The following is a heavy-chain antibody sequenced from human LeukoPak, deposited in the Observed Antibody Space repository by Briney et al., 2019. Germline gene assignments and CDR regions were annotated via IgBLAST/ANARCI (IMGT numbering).Heavy chain of an antibody. V-gene: IGHV3-74*01. CDR2: ISIDGSST. CDR3: ARDGRGELLPHYYYYYGMDV. Sequence: PGGSLRLSCVASGFTFSTSWMHWFRQGPGKGLVWVSRISIDGSSTSYADSVKGRFTISRDNAKNTLYLQMNSLRAEDTAVCYCARDGRGELLPHYYYYYGMDVWGQGTTVTVSS. CDR1: GFTFSTSW. D-gene: IGHD1-26*01. J-gene: IGHJ6*02.